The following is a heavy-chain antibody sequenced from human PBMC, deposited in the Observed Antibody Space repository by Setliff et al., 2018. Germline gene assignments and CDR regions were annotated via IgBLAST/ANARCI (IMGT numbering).Heavy chain of an antibody. CDR3: ARDAAPTYYYGSGSYPSYYYYGMDV. V-gene: IGHV3-48*01. CDR1: GFTFSSYS. D-gene: IGHD3-10*01. Sequence: GGSLRLSCAASGFTFSSYSMNWVRQAPGKGLEWVSYISSSSHIISYADSVKGRFTISRDNAKKSLYLQMNSLRVEDTALYYCARDAAPTYYYGSGSYPSYYYYGMDVWGQGTTVTVSS. CDR2: ISSSSHII. J-gene: IGHJ6*02.